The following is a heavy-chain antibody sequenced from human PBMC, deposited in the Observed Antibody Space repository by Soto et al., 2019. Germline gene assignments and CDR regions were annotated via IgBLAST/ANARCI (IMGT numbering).Heavy chain of an antibody. J-gene: IGHJ4*02. D-gene: IGHD1-26*01. CDR1: GYTFNRHG. V-gene: IGHV1-18*04. CDR3: ARVRIVGAREIDF. CDR2: ISGYNGDI. Sequence: QVHLVQSGGEVKKPGASVKVSCKASGYTFNRHGLTWVRQAPGQGLAWMGWISGYNGDINYEQKFQGRVTLSSDTLISTVYLELKSLRFDDTAVYYCARVRIVGAREIDFWGQGTLVTVSS.